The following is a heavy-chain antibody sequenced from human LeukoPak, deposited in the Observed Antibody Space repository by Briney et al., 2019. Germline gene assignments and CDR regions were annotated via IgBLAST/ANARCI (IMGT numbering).Heavy chain of an antibody. Sequence: PSETLSLTCTVSGGSIITSRYYWGWIRQSPGKGLEWIGSVYYSGSTYYSGTTYYNPSLKSRVTISVDASKNQFSLKLTSVTAADTAMYYCAREETGTTEYNWFDPWGQGTLVTVSS. CDR2: VYYSGST. CDR3: AREETGTTEYNWFDP. V-gene: IGHV4-39*07. CDR1: GGSIITSRYY. D-gene: IGHD1-1*01. J-gene: IGHJ5*02.